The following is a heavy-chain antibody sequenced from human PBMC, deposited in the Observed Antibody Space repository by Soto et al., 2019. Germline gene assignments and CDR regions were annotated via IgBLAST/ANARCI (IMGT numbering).Heavy chain of an antibody. V-gene: IGHV3-23*01. CDR1: GFTFSNFA. CDR3: AKGGTGNYYYYMDV. D-gene: IGHD1-26*01. CDR2: ISGSGGST. Sequence: GGSLRLSWAASGFTFSNFAMSRVSQAPGKGLEWVSAISGSGGSTYYADSVKGRFTISRDNSKNTLYLQMNSLRAEDTAVYYCAKGGTGNYYYYMDVWGKGTTVTVSS. J-gene: IGHJ6*03.